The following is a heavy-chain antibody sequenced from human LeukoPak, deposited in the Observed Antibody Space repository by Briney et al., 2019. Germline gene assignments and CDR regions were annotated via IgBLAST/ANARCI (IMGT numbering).Heavy chain of an antibody. CDR1: GGSISIYY. CDR3: ASSPTTHWVAYGYYFDY. Sequence: SETLSLTCTVSGGSISIYYWSWIRQPAGKGLEWIGRIYTSGSTIYNPSRKSRVTMSVDTSKHQFSRKLSSVTAADTAVYYCASSPTTHWVAYGYYFDYRRQGTKVTVSS. J-gene: IGHJ4*02. V-gene: IGHV4-4*07. D-gene: IGHD2-15*01. CDR2: IYTSGST.